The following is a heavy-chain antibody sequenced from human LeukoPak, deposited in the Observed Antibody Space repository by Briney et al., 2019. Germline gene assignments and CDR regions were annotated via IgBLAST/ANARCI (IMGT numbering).Heavy chain of an antibody. J-gene: IGHJ4*02. D-gene: IGHD3-3*02. CDR3: ASMTDRMFGVVLNYFDY. V-gene: IGHV4-59*01. CDR2: IYYSGST. Sequence: SETLSLTCTVSGGSISSYYWSWIRQPPGKGLEWIGYIYYSGSTNYNPSLKSRVTISVDTSKNQFSLKLSSVTAADTAVYYCASMTDRMFGVVLNYFDYWGQGTLVTVSS. CDR1: GGSISSYY.